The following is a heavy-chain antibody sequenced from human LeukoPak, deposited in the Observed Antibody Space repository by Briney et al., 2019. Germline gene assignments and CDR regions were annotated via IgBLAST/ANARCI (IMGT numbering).Heavy chain of an antibody. CDR1: GGSFSGYY. CDR3: ARGTADLDY. CDR2: IDKTGST. D-gene: IGHD1-1*01. Sequence: SETLSLTCAVYGGSFSGYYWSWIRQPAGKGLEWIGRIDKTGSTNYNPSLKSRVTMSLDTSKNQFYLRLNSLTAADTAVYYCARGTADLDYWGQGTLVTVSS. V-gene: IGHV4-59*10. J-gene: IGHJ4*02.